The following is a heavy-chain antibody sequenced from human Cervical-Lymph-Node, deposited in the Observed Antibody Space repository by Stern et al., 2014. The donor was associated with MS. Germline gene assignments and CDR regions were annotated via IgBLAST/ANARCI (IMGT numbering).Heavy chain of an antibody. V-gene: IGHV3-15*01. D-gene: IGHD2-2*02. CDR2: IKSKTDGGTT. Sequence: QLVQSGGGLVKPGGSLRLSCAASGFTFSNAWMSWVRQAPGKGLEWVGRIKSKTDGGTTDYAAPVKGRFTISRDDSKNTLYLQMNSLKTEDTAVYYCTTENSPLGYCSSTSCYRAQPQGHYWGQGTLVTVSS. J-gene: IGHJ4*02. CDR3: TTENSPLGYCSSTSCYRAQPQGHY. CDR1: GFTFSNAW.